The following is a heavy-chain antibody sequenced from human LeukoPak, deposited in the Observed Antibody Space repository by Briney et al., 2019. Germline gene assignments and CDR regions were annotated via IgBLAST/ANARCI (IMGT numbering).Heavy chain of an antibody. V-gene: IGHV3-21*01. CDR3: ARDMVWGHDIVVVPAALDAFDI. CDR2: ISSSSSYI. J-gene: IGHJ3*02. CDR1: GLTFSSYS. Sequence: PGGSLRLSCAASGLTFSSYSMNWVRQAPGKGLEWVSSISSSSSYIYYADSVKGRFTISRDNAKNSLYLQMNSLRAEDTAVYYCARDMVWGHDIVVVPAALDAFDIWGQGTMVTVSS. D-gene: IGHD2-2*01.